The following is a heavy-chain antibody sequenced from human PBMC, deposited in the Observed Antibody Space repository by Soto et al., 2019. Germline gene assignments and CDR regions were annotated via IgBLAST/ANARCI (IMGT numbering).Heavy chain of an antibody. Sequence: QVQLVQSGAEVKKPGASVKVSCKASGYTFTSYYIHWVRQAPGQGLERMGIINPSAGRTSYAQKFQGRVTMTRDTSTSTVYMELSSLISEDTAVYYCARGGQCSTSSWGNWFDPWGQGTLVTVSS. V-gene: IGHV1-46*01. J-gene: IGHJ5*02. CDR1: GYTFTSYY. CDR3: ARGGQCSTSSWGNWFDP. D-gene: IGHD6-6*01. CDR2: INPSAGRT.